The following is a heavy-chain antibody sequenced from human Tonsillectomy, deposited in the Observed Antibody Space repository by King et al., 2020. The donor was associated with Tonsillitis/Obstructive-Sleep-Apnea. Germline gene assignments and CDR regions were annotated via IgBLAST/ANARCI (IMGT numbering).Heavy chain of an antibody. V-gene: IGHV3-9*01. CDR3: AKDIGGDYGGGALDI. CDR2: ISWNSGSI. J-gene: IGHJ3*02. CDR1: GFTFDGYA. D-gene: IGHD4-17*01. Sequence: VQLVESGGGLVQPGRSLRLSCAASGFTFDGYAMHWVRQAPGKGLEWVSGISWNSGSIGYAESVKGRFTISRDNAKNSLYLQMNSLRPEDTALYYCAKDIGGDYGGGALDIWGQGTMVTVSS.